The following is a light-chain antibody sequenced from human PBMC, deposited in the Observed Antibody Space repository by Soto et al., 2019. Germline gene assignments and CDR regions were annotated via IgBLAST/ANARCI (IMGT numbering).Light chain of an antibody. CDR3: QQYDNWPPWT. Sequence: EIGIAQSPATLSVSLGERATLSFRASQTVGSNLAWYQHRPGQPPRLLIYGASTRATGIPARFSGSGSGTEFTLTISSLQSEDFAVYYCQQYDNWPPWTFGQGTKVDIK. J-gene: IGKJ1*01. V-gene: IGKV3-15*01. CDR1: QTVGSN. CDR2: GAS.